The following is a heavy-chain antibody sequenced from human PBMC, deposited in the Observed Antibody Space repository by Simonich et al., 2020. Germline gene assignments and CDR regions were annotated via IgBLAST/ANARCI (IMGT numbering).Heavy chain of an antibody. CDR3: ARGALTGDYYYMDV. CDR1: GYTFTGYY. V-gene: IGHV1-2*02. Sequence: QVQLVQSGAEGKKPGASVKVSCKASGYTFTGYYMHWVRQAPGQGLEGYGWVNPKGRCKNYAQKFRGRGPMTRDTSISTAYMELSRLRSDDTAVYYCARGALTGDYYYMDVWGKGTTVTVSS. D-gene: IGHD7-27*01. CDR2: VNPKGRCK. J-gene: IGHJ6*03.